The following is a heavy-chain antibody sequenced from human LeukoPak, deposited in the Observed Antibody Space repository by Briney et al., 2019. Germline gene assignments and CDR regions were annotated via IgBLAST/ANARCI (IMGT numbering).Heavy chain of an antibody. J-gene: IGHJ4*02. CDR3: AYYDGAPRS. CDR1: GVPIRTYY. Sequence: SETLSLTCSVSGVPIRTYYWTWFRQPPGKGLEWIGYIYHTGSTNYNPSLKSRVTLSIDTSRSQFSLRLTSVTAADTAVYYCAYYDGAPRSWGQGTLVTVSS. V-gene: IGHV4-59*08. CDR2: IYHTGST. D-gene: IGHD3-16*01.